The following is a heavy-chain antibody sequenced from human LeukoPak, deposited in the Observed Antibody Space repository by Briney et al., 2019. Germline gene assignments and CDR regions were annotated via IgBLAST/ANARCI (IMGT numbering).Heavy chain of an antibody. D-gene: IGHD3-3*01. J-gene: IGHJ4*02. CDR2: ISSSSSYI. V-gene: IGHV3-21*01. CDR1: GFTFSSYS. CDR3: ARAGVEEVTIFGVVIKYYFDY. Sequence: GGPLRLSCAASGFTFSSYSMNWVRQAPGKGLEWVSSISSSSSYIYYADSVKGRFTISRDNAKNSLYLQMNSLRAEDTAVYYCARAGVEEVTIFGVVIKYYFDYWGQGTLVTVSS.